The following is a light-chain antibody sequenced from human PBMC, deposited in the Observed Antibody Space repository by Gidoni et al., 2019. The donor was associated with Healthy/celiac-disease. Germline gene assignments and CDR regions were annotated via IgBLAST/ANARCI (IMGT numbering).Light chain of an antibody. J-gene: IGKJ4*01. CDR3: QQRSNWPPLT. Sequence: EIVLTQSPATLSLSPRESATLSCRASQSVSSYLAWYQQKPGQAPRLLIYDASNRATGIPARFSGSGSGTDFTLTISSLEPEDFAVYYCQQRSNWPPLTFGGGTKVEIK. CDR2: DAS. V-gene: IGKV3-11*01. CDR1: QSVSSY.